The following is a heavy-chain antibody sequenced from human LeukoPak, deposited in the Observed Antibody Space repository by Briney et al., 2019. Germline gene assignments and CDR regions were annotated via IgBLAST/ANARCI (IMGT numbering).Heavy chain of an antibody. Sequence: PGGSLRLSCAASGFTVSSNYMSWVRQAQGKGLEWVSVIYSGGSTYYADSVKGRFTISRDNSKNTLYLQMNSLRAEDTAVYYCASYCGGDCYFAFDIWGQGTMVTVSS. D-gene: IGHD2-21*02. CDR3: ASYCGGDCYFAFDI. J-gene: IGHJ3*02. V-gene: IGHV3-53*01. CDR1: GFTVSSNY. CDR2: IYSGGST.